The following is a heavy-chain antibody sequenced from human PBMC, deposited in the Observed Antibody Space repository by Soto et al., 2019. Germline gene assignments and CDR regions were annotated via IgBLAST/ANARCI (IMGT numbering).Heavy chain of an antibody. CDR3: SKVHSSGAASLDY. J-gene: IGHJ4*02. D-gene: IGHD3-22*01. V-gene: IGHV3-74*03. CDR1: DFPYSSYW. CDR2: LSLLGKRT. Sequence: GGSLRSPFAPPDFPYSSYWKHWAPKGPGKGLAGIPPLSLLGKRTAYADSFWGRFTISRTNPKNTVYLQMNTLRAEDTAEYNCSKVHSSGAASLDYWGPGTLVTVS.